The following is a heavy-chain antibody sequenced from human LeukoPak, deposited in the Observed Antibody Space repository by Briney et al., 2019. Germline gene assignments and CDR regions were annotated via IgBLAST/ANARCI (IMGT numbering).Heavy chain of an antibody. V-gene: IGHV1-2*02. CDR2: INPNSGGT. CDR1: GYTLTGYY. J-gene: IGHJ6*03. Sequence: VASVKVSCKASGYTLTGYYIHWVRQAPGQRLGYMGWINPNSGGTNYAQKFQGRVTMTRDTSISTAYMELSRLRSDDTAVYYCARDLYQWLPSTRPRDYYYYMDVWGEGTTVTVSS. CDR3: ARDLYQWLPSTRPRDYYYYMDV. D-gene: IGHD6-19*01.